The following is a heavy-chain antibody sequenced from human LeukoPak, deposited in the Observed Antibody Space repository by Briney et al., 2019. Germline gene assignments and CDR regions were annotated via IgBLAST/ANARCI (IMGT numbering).Heavy chain of an antibody. Sequence: GGSLRLSCAASGFTFSSYEMNWVRQAPGKGLEWVSYISSSGRTIYYADSVKGRFTMSRDNAKNSLYLQMNSLRAEDTAVYYCARRAGAYSHPYDYWDQGTLVTVSS. J-gene: IGHJ4*02. CDR2: ISSSGRTI. CDR1: GFTFSSYE. D-gene: IGHD4/OR15-4a*01. CDR3: ARRAGAYSHPYDY. V-gene: IGHV3-48*03.